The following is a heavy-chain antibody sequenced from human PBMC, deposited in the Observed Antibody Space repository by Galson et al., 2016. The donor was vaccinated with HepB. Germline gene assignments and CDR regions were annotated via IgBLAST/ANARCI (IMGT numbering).Heavy chain of an antibody. CDR3: ARGSLTAAGLVY. D-gene: IGHD6-13*01. Sequence: SLRLSCAASGFNFNNYWMSWVRQAPGKGLEWVADIKRDGSEKNYVDSVKGRFTISRDSANYSLSLQMNSLRAEDTAIYFCARGSLTAAGLVYWGQGTLVTVSS. CDR2: IKRDGSEK. CDR1: GFNFNNYW. J-gene: IGHJ4*02. V-gene: IGHV3-7*03.